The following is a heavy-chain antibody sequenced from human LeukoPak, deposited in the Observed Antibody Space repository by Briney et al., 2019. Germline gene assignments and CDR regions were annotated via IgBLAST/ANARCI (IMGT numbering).Heavy chain of an antibody. CDR3: ARRVAADGFFDY. CDR2: IFYTGST. Sequence: SETLSLTCTVSGGSISSSSYYWGWIRQPPGKGLEWIGSIFYTGSTYYNPSLKSRVTISVDTSKNQFSLKLSSVTAADTAVYYCARRVAADGFFDYWGQGTLGTVSS. CDR1: GGSISSSSYY. J-gene: IGHJ4*02. D-gene: IGHD6-13*01. V-gene: IGHV4-39*01.